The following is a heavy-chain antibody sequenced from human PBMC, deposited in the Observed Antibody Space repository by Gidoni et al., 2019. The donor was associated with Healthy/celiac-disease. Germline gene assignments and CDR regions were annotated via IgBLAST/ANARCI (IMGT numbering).Heavy chain of an antibody. J-gene: IGHJ4*02. D-gene: IGHD5-18*01. CDR1: GGSFSGYY. CDR3: ARKSRYSYGYGY. V-gene: IGHV4-34*01. CDR2: INHSGST. Sequence: VQLQQWGAGLLKPSETLSITCAVYGGSFSGYYWSWIRQPPGKGLEWIGEINHSGSTNYNPSLKSRVTISVDTSKNQFSLKLSSVTAADTAVYYCARKSRYSYGYGYWGQGTLVTVSS.